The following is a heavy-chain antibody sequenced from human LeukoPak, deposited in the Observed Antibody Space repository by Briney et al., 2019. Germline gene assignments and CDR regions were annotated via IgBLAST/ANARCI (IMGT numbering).Heavy chain of an antibody. V-gene: IGHV4-31*03. CDR2: IYYSGST. D-gene: IGHD3-9*01. J-gene: IGHJ5*02. Sequence: SQTLSLTCTVSGGSISSGGYYWSWIRQHPGKGLEWIGYIYYSGSTYYNPSLKSRVTISVDTSKNQFSLKLSSVTAADTAVYYCAREHADILTGYYNYNWFDPWGQGTLVTVSS. CDR3: AREHADILTGYYNYNWFDP. CDR1: GGSISSGGYY.